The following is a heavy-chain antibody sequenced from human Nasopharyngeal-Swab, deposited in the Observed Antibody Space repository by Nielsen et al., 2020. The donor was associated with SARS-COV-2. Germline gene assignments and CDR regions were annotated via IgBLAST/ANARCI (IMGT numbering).Heavy chain of an antibody. J-gene: IGHJ6*03. CDR3: VKGMPQSGGMDA. D-gene: IGHD2-2*01. V-gene: IGHV3-13*01. Sequence: GESLKISCAASGFTFSSNDMHWVRLPRGKGLEWVSAIGAAGGTYYPDSVKGRFTISRENAKNSLYLQMNSLRAEDTAIYYCVKGMPQSGGMDAWGKGTTVSVSS. CDR2: IGAAGGT. CDR1: GFTFSSND.